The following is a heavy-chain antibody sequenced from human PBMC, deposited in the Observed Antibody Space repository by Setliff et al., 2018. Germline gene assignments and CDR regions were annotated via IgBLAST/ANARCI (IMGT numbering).Heavy chain of an antibody. J-gene: IGHJ4*02. D-gene: IGHD2-21*01. CDR3: TRSRAPSVVLAADFDF. CDR1: GETFTRYS. Sequence: ASVKVSCKASGETFTRYSIHWVRQAPGQRLEWMGSISGYTGETNYAQKFQARVTMTADTSTKTVYMELRGLTSDDTAVYYCTRSRAPSVVLAADFDFWGQGTPVTVSS. CDR2: ISGYTGET. V-gene: IGHV1-18*01.